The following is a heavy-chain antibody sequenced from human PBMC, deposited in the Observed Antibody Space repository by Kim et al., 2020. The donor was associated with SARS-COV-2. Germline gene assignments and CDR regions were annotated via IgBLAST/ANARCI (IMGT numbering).Heavy chain of an antibody. D-gene: IGHD3-10*01. CDR3: ASGETSSDY. V-gene: IGHV1-69*01. J-gene: IGHJ4*02. CDR2: GTA. Sequence: GTANYAQKFQGRVTITADESTSTAYMELSSLRSEDTAVYYCASGETSSDYWGQGTLVTVSS.